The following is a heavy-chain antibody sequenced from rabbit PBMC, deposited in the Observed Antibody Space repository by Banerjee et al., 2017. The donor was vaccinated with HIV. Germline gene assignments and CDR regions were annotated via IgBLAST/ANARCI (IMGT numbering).Heavy chain of an antibody. CDR1: GFSFSSSYW. CDR2: IYAGSSGST. V-gene: IGHV1S45*01. Sequence: EESGGDLVKPEGSLTLTCTASGFSFSSSYWICWVRQAPGKGLEWIACIYAGSSGSTYYASWAKGRFTISKASSTTVTLQMTSLTAADTATYFCARDTHTRYFGYGYGLSLWGQGTLVTVS. D-gene: IGHD6-1*01. J-gene: IGHJ3*01. CDR3: ARDTHTRYFGYGYGLSL.